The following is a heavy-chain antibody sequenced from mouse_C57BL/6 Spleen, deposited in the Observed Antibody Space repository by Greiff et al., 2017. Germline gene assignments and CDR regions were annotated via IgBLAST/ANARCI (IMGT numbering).Heavy chain of an antibody. CDR1: GYAFSSYW. V-gene: IGHV1-80*01. CDR2: IYPGDGDT. Sequence: QVQLQQSGAELVKPGASVKISCKASGYAFSSYWMNWVKQRPGKGLEWIGQIYPGDGDTNYNGKFKGKATLTADKSSSTAYMQLSSLTSEDSAVYFCAREAYEYDGNYFDYWGQGTTLTVSS. D-gene: IGHD2-4*01. CDR3: AREAYEYDGNYFDY. J-gene: IGHJ2*01.